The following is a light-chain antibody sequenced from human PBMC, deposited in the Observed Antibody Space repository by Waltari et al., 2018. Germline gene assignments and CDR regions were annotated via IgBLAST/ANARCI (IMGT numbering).Light chain of an antibody. CDR3: NSRDSSGNLVV. Sequence: SSELTQDPAVSVALGQTVRITCQGDSLINYSASWYQQKPGQAPVLVIYDKNNRPSGIPDRFSGSSSGNTASLTITGAQAEDEADYYCNSRDSSGNLVVFGGGTKLTVL. V-gene: IGLV3-19*01. CDR2: DKN. J-gene: IGLJ2*01. CDR1: SLINYS.